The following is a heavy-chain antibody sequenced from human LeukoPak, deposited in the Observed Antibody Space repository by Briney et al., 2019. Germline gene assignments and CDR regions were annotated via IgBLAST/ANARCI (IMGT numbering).Heavy chain of an antibody. D-gene: IGHD3-22*01. J-gene: IGHJ3*02. CDR1: GDSISSYY. CDR3: ARAYYDSSGYTDAFDI. V-gene: IGHV4-59*01. CDR2: IYYSGST. Sequence: SETLSLTCTVSGDSISSYYWSWIRQPPGKGLEWIGYIYYSGSTNYNPSLKSRVTISVDTSKNQFSLKLSSVTAADTAVYYCARAYYDSSGYTDAFDIWGQGTMVTVSS.